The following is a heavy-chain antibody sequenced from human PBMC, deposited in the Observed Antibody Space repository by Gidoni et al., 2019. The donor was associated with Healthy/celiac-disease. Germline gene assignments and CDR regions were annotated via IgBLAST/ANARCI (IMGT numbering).Heavy chain of an antibody. Sequence: EVQLLESGGGLVQPGGSLRLSCAASVFPFGRYAMCWVRQAPGKGLEWVSAISGSGGRTYYADYEKGRFTISRDNSKNTLYLQMNSLRAEDTAVYYCASLRNYYGSGSYVDYWGQGTLVTVSS. D-gene: IGHD3-10*01. J-gene: IGHJ4*02. CDR3: ASLRNYYGSGSYVDY. V-gene: IGHV3-23*01. CDR2: ISGSGGRT. CDR1: VFPFGRYA.